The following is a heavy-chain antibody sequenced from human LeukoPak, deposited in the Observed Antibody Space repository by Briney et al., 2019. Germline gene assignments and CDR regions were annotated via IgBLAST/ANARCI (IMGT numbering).Heavy chain of an antibody. CDR1: GFLLSTSGMC. V-gene: IGHV2-70*11. CDR3: ARIGSSSCDGGY. J-gene: IGHJ4*02. Sequence: ESGPTLVNPTQTLTHTCTFSGFLLSTSGMCVSWIRQPPGKALEWLARIDCDDDKYYSPSLKPRLTISKPTSKHQVVLTITNMDPVDTATNYCARIGSSSCDGGYWGQGTLVTVSS. CDR2: IDCDDDK. D-gene: IGHD6-13*01.